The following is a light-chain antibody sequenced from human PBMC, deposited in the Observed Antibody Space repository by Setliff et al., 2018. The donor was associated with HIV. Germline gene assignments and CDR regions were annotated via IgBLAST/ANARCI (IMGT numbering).Light chain of an antibody. Sequence: QSVLTQPPSVSGSPGQSVTISCTGTSSDVGSYNRVSWYQQPPGTAPKLMIYEVNNRPSGVPDRFSGSRSGNTASLTISGLQAEDEADYYCSSYTSISTYVFGTGTKATVL. V-gene: IGLV2-18*02. J-gene: IGLJ1*01. CDR1: SSDVGSYNR. CDR2: EVN. CDR3: SSYTSISTYV.